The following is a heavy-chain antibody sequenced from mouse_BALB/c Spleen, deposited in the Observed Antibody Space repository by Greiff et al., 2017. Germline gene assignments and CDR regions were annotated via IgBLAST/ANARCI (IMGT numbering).Heavy chain of an antibody. CDR3: ATYYGSSYRFAY. Sequence: VQLKQSGPELVKPGASVKIPCKASGYTFTDYNMDWVKQSHGKSLEWIGDINPNNGGTIYNQKFKGKATLTVDKSSSTAYMELRSLTSEDTAVYYCATYYGSSYRFAYWGQGTLVTVSA. D-gene: IGHD1-1*01. J-gene: IGHJ3*01. CDR2: INPNNGGT. CDR1: GYTFTDYN. V-gene: IGHV1-18*01.